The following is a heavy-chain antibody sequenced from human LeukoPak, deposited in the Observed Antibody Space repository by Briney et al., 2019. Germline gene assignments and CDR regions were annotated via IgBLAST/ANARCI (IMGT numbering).Heavy chain of an antibody. CDR3: ATYYYDSSGHTLYYYYGMDV. V-gene: IGHV3-23*01. J-gene: IGHJ6*02. D-gene: IGHD3-22*01. CDR2: ISDSGGNT. CDR1: GFTFNSYA. Sequence: GGSLRLSCAASGFTFNSYAMSWVRQAPWERLQWVSGISDSGGNTYYADSVRGRFTISRDNSKNTLYLQMNSLRAEDTAVYYCATYYYDSSGHTLYYYYGMDVWGQGTTVTVSS.